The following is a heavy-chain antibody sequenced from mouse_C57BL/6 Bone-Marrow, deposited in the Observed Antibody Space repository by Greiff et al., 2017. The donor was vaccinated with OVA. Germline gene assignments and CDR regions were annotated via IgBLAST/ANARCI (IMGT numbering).Heavy chain of an antibody. CDR3: ARVDYDYAAWFAY. D-gene: IGHD2-4*01. CDR1: GYSITSGYY. Sequence: EVKLQQSGPGLVKPSQSLSLTCSVTGYSITSGYYWNWIRQFPGNKLEWMGYISYDGSNNYNPSLKNRISITRDTSKNQFFLKLNSVTTEDTATYYCARVDYDYAAWFAYWGQGTLVTVSA. CDR2: ISYDGSN. J-gene: IGHJ3*01. V-gene: IGHV3-6*01.